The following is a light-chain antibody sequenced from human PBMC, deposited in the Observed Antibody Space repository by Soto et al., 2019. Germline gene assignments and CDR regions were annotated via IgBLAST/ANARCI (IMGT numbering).Light chain of an antibody. Sequence: QSVLTQPPSAYGTPGQRVTISCSGSSSNIGSRYVYWYQVVPGTAPKLLIYWDAQRPSGVPDRFSGSKSGTSASLAISGLRSEDEADYYCGAWDDRLSGYFFGSGTKVTVL. V-gene: IGLV1-47*01. CDR3: GAWDDRLSGYF. CDR1: SSNIGSRY. CDR2: WDA. J-gene: IGLJ1*01.